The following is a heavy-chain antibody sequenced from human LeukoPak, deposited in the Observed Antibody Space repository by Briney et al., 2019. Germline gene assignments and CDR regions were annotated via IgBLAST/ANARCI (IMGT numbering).Heavy chain of an antibody. J-gene: IGHJ5*02. V-gene: IGHV1-2*02. CDR3: AIVMITFGGVIDP. Sequence: ASVKVSCKASGYTFTGYYMHWVRQVPGQGLEWMGWINPNSGGTNYAQKFQGRVTMTRDTSISTAYMELSRLRSDDTAVYYCAIVMITFGGVIDPWGQGTLVTVSS. CDR2: INPNSGGT. CDR1: GYTFTGYY. D-gene: IGHD3-16*01.